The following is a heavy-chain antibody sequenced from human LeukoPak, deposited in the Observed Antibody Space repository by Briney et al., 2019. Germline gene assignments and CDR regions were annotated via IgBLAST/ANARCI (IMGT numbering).Heavy chain of an antibody. CDR1: GFTFTSHA. J-gene: IGHJ4*02. V-gene: IGHV7-4-1*02. CDR2: INTNTGNP. Sequence: GGSLRLSCAASGFTFTSHAMNWVRQAPGQGLEWMGWINTNTGNPTYAHGFTGRFVFSLDTSVSTTYLQISSLKAEDTAVYYCARDSGYGSGNYYEFDYWGQGTLVTVSS. D-gene: IGHD3-10*01. CDR3: ARDSGYGSGNYYEFDY.